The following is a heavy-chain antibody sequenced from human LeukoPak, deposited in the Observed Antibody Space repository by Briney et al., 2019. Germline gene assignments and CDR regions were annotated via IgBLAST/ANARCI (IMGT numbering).Heavy chain of an antibody. CDR3: ARDTVSTVVTPGGVTPGDPPYHCGMHG. CDR2: INPNTGGT. J-gene: IGHJ6*02. V-gene: IGHV1-2*02. Sequence: ASVKVSCKASGYTFTGYYIHWLRQAPGQGPEWMGWINPNTGGTRYAQKFQGRVTMTRDTSISTVYMTLSSLRSDDSAVYSCARDTVSTVVTPGGVTPGDPPYHCGMHGCCQGGTVSVSS. D-gene: IGHD4-23*01. CDR1: GYTFTGYY.